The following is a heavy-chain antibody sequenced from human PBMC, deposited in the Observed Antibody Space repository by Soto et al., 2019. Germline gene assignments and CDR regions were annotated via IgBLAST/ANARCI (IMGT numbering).Heavy chain of an antibody. J-gene: IGHJ6*02. Sequence: GASVKVSFKASGYTFTSYDINWLRQATGQGLEWMGWMNPNSGNTGYAQKFQGRVTMTRNTSISTAYMELSSLRSEDTAVYYCARTLITGTDYYGMDVWGQGTTVTVSS. D-gene: IGHD1-20*01. CDR2: MNPNSGNT. CDR3: ARTLITGTDYYGMDV. CDR1: GYTFTSYD. V-gene: IGHV1-8*01.